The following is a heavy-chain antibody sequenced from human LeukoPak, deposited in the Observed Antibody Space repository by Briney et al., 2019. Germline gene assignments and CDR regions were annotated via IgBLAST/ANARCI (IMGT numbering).Heavy chain of an antibody. Sequence: ASVKVSCKASGYTFTNYDINWVRQATGQGLEWMGWMNPNSGNTGYAQKFQGRVTITRNTSISTAYMELSSLRSEDTAVYYCARGDKADYYYYYMDVWGKGTTVTVSS. J-gene: IGHJ6*03. V-gene: IGHV1-8*03. D-gene: IGHD3-9*01. CDR1: GYTFTNYD. CDR3: ARGDKADYYYYYMDV. CDR2: MNPNSGNT.